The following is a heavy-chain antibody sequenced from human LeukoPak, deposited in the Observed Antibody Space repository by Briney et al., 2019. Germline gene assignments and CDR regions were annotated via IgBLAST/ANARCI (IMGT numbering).Heavy chain of an antibody. J-gene: IGHJ4*02. Sequence: GESLKISCAASGFTFSSYSMNWVRQAPGKGLEWVSSISSSSSYIYYADSVKGRFTISRDNAKNSLYLQMNSLRAEDTAVYYCARDRARSYYYDSSGYYSPFDYWGQGTLVTVSS. CDR1: GFTFSSYS. CDR3: ARDRARSYYYDSSGYYSPFDY. D-gene: IGHD3-22*01. CDR2: ISSSSSYI. V-gene: IGHV3-21*01.